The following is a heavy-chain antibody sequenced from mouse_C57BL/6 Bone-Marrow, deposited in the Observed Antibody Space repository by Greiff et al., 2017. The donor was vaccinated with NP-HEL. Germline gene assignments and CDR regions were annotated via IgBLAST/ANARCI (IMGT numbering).Heavy chain of an antibody. V-gene: IGHV1-75*01. D-gene: IGHD1-1*01. CDR1: GYTFTSYW. CDR2: IFPGSGST. J-gene: IGHJ4*01. CDR3: ARTGITTVVAHYAMDY. Sequence: QVQLQQPGTELVKPGASVKLSCKASGYTFTSYWMHWVKQRPGQGLEWIGWIFPGSGSTYYNEKFKGKATLTVDKSSSTAYMLLSSLTSEDSAVYFCARTGITTVVAHYAMDYWGQGTSVTVSS.